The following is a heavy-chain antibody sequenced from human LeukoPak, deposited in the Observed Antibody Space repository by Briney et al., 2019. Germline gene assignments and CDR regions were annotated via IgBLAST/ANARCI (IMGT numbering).Heavy chain of an antibody. CDR3: TITTGTTLGLMDY. D-gene: IGHD1-1*01. V-gene: IGHV4-39*07. CDR2: INHSGST. CDR1: GASIRSTSYS. Sequence: NPSETLSLTCTVSGASIRSTSYSWGWIRQPPGKGLEWIGEINHSGSTNYNPSLKSRVTISVDTSKNQLSLKMSSVTAADTAVYYCTITTGTTLGLMDYWGQGTLVTVSS. J-gene: IGHJ4*02.